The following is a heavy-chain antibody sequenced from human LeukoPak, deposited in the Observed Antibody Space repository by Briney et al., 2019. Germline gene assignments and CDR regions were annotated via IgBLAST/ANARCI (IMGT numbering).Heavy chain of an antibody. Sequence: ASVKVSCKASGYDCTKYIIHWVRHAPGQSLGWMGWINLGNDNRKYSQDFKGRVTITRDTSASTVYMELSGLRSEDMAVYYCAREGYTSGWRFDYWGQGTLLTVSS. J-gene: IGHJ4*02. V-gene: IGHV1-3*03. CDR2: INLGNDNR. CDR1: GYDCTKYI. CDR3: AREGYTSGWRFDY. D-gene: IGHD6-19*01.